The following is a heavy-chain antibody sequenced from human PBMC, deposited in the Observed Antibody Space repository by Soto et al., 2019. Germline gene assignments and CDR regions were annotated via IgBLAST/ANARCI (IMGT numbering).Heavy chain of an antibody. CDR1: GYTFTSYY. CDR3: ARDGSGWYFFDY. D-gene: IGHD6-19*01. Sequence: GASVKVSCKASGYTFTSYYMHWVRQAPGQGLEWMGIINPSGGSTSYAQKFQGRVTMTRDTSTSTVYMELSSLRSEDTAVYHCARDGSGWYFFDYWGQGTLVTVSS. CDR2: INPSGGST. J-gene: IGHJ4*02. V-gene: IGHV1-46*01.